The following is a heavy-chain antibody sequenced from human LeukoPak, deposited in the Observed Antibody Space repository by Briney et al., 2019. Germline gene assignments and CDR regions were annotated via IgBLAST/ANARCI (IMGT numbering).Heavy chain of an antibody. D-gene: IGHD6-13*01. Sequence: GGSLRLSCAASGFTFSSYAMHWVRQAPGKGLEWVAVISYDGSNKYYADSVKGRFTISRDNSKNTLYLQMNSLRAEDTAVYYCARGSAAGYYFDYWGQGTLVTVSS. CDR3: ARGSAAGYYFDY. CDR1: GFTFSSYA. CDR2: ISYDGSNK. V-gene: IGHV3-30*04. J-gene: IGHJ4*02.